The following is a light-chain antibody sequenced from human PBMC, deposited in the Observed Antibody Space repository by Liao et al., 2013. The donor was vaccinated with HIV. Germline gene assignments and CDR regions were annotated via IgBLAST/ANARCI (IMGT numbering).Light chain of an antibody. CDR1: DIGSKS. Sequence: SYVLTQPPSVSVAPGKTARITCGGEDIGSKSVHWYHQKPGQAPVLVIYNDADRPSGIPERFSGSKSGNTATLTISTVEAGDEADYYCQVWDSGSDHRVFGGGTKVTVL. CDR3: QVWDSGSDHRV. CDR2: NDA. V-gene: IGLV3-21*04. J-gene: IGLJ3*02.